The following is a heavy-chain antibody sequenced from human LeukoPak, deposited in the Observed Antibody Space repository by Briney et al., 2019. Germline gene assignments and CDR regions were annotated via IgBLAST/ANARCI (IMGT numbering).Heavy chain of an antibody. CDR1: GFTFSSYS. CDR3: ARDDIVVVPAAMQIDY. Sequence: GGSLRLSCAASGFTFSSYSMNWVRQAPGKGLEWVSSISSSSSYIYYADSVKGRFTISRVNAKNSLYLQMNSLRAEDTAVYYCARDDIVVVPAAMQIDYWGQGTLVTVSS. J-gene: IGHJ4*02. CDR2: ISSSSSYI. D-gene: IGHD2-2*01. V-gene: IGHV3-21*01.